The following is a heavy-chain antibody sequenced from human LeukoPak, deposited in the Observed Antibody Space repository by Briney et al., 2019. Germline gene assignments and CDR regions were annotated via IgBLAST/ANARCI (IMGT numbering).Heavy chain of an antibody. Sequence: ASVKVSCKASGCTFTDYYMHWVRQAPGQGFEWVGWINPNDGDTNYAQKFQGRVTMTRDTSISTAHMEVSRLRSDDTAVYYCARANFLYCSSSTCLSDYWGQGTLVTVSS. CDR2: INPNDGDT. CDR3: ARANFLYCSSSTCLSDY. D-gene: IGHD2-2*01. V-gene: IGHV1-2*02. J-gene: IGHJ4*02. CDR1: GCTFTDYY.